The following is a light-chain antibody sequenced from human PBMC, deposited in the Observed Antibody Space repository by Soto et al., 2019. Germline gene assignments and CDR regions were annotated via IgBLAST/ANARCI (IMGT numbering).Light chain of an antibody. CDR2: GAS. V-gene: IGKV3-20*01. Sequence: EIVLTQSPGTLSLSPGERATLSCRASQSLSSTYLAWYQHKPGQAPRLLIYGASSRATGIPDRFSGSGSGTDFNLTISRLEPEDFAVYYCQQYGNSPPYTFGQGTKLEIK. CDR3: QQYGNSPPYT. J-gene: IGKJ2*01. CDR1: QSLSSTY.